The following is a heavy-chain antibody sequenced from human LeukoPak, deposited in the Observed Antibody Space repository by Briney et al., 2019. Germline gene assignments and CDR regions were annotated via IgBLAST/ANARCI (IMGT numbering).Heavy chain of an antibody. J-gene: IGHJ4*02. CDR1: GYTFTSYG. CDR3: ARSASSVDSGGGWALVGRGSYFDY. D-gene: IGHD1-26*01. V-gene: IGHV1-18*01. CDR2: ISAYNGNT. Sequence: ASVKVSCKASGYTFTSYGISWVRQAPGQGLGWMGWISAYNGNTNYAQKLQGRVTMTTDTSTSTAYMELRSLRSDDTAVYYCARSASSVDSGGGWALVGRGSYFDYWGQGTLVTVFS.